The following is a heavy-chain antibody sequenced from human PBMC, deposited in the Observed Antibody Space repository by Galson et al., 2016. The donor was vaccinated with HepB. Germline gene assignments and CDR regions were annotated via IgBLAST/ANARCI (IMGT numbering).Heavy chain of an antibody. CDR3: AKDVWRGSGTDYYGMDV. J-gene: IGHJ6*02. D-gene: IGHD1-1*01. CDR1: GFPFSSYG. Sequence: SLRLSCAAYGFPFSSYGMHWVRQAPGKGLEWVAVISYDGSDKYYADSVKGRFTISRDNSKNTLYLQMSSLRAEDTAVYYCAKDVWRGSGTDYYGMDVWGQGTTVTVSS. V-gene: IGHV3-30*18. CDR2: ISYDGSDK.